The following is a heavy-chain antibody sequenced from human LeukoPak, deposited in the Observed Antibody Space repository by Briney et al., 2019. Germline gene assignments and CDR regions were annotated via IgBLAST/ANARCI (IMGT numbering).Heavy chain of an antibody. V-gene: IGHV3-33*01. J-gene: IGHJ4*02. CDR1: GFTFSSYG. Sequence: GGSLRLSCAASGFTFSSYGMHWVRQAPGKGLEWVAVIWYDGSNKYYADSVKGRFTISRDNSKNTLYLQMNSLRAEDTAVYYCARDGDYVWGSYRSHFDYWGRGTLVTVSS. CDR3: ARDGDYVWGSYRSHFDY. CDR2: IWYDGSNK. D-gene: IGHD3-16*02.